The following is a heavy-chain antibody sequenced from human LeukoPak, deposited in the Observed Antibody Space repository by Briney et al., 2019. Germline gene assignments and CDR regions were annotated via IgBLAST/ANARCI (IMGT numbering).Heavy chain of an antibody. V-gene: IGHV1-2*02. J-gene: IGHJ4*02. D-gene: IGHD1-26*01. CDR2: INPNSGGT. CDR1: GYTFTGYY. Sequence: ASVKVSCKASGYTFTGYYMHWVRLAPGQGHEWKGWINPNSGGTNYAQQSHGRVTMTRDTSISTAYMELSRLRSDDTAVYYCARGDVLGSYYLLPVNYWGQGTLVSVSS. CDR3: ARGDVLGSYYLLPVNY.